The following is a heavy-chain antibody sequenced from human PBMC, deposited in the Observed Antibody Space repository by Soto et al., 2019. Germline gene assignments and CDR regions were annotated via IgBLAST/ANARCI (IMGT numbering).Heavy chain of an antibody. CDR2: IYYSGST. V-gene: IGHV4-30-4*01. D-gene: IGHD2-21*02. CDR3: GRSLAYCGGDCYSWFDP. J-gene: IGHJ5*02. CDR1: GGSISSGDYY. Sequence: QVQLQESGPGLVKPSQTLSLTCTVSGGSISSGDYYWSWIRQPPGKGLEWIGYIYYSGSTYYNPSLKSLVTISVDTSKNQFPLKLSSVTAADTAVYYCGRSLAYCGGDCYSWFDPWGQGTLVTVSS.